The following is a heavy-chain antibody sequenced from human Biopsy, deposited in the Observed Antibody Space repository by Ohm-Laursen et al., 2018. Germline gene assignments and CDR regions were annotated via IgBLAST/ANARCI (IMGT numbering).Heavy chain of an antibody. Sequence: GTLSLTCTVSGDSISSYYWSWIRQPPGKGLEWIGYVYYTGSTDYNPSLQNRVTMSVDTSKNQFYLKLYSVTAADTAVYYCARGRRTSGWPYFDNWGQGALVIVSP. CDR2: VYYTGST. CDR1: GDSISSYY. J-gene: IGHJ4*02. V-gene: IGHV4-59*01. D-gene: IGHD6-19*01. CDR3: ARGRRTSGWPYFDN.